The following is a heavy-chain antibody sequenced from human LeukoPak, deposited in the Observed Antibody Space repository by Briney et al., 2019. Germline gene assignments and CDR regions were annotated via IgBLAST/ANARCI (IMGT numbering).Heavy chain of an antibody. Sequence: PSETLSLTCTVSGDSMSNYYWSWIRQPPGKRLEWIGFVYYSGSTNYNPSLKSRVTISIDTSKNQFSLKLSSVTPADTAVYYCARDRQLERRGLDYWGQGALVTVSS. CDR1: GDSMSNYY. V-gene: IGHV4-59*01. D-gene: IGHD1-1*01. J-gene: IGHJ4*02. CDR2: VYYSGST. CDR3: ARDRQLERRGLDY.